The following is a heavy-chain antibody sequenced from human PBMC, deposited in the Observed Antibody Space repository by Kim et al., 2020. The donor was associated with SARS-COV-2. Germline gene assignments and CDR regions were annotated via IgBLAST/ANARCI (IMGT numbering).Heavy chain of an antibody. Sequence: GGSLRLSCAASGFTFDDYAMHWVRQAPGKGLEWVSLISGDGGSTYYADSVKGRFTISRDNSKNSLYLQMNSLRTEDTALYYCASEPDIVATLNAFDIWGQGTMVTVSS. D-gene: IGHD5-12*01. CDR1: GFTFDDYA. CDR3: ASEPDIVATLNAFDI. J-gene: IGHJ3*02. V-gene: IGHV3-43*02. CDR2: ISGDGGST.